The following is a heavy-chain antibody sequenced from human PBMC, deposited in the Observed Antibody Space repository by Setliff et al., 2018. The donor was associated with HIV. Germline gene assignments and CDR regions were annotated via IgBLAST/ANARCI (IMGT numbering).Heavy chain of an antibody. CDR2: INLSGST. D-gene: IGHD1-1*01. V-gene: IGHV1-46*01. CDR3: ARAGGTTGTTLDAFDI. Sequence: ASVKVSCKASGYTFTSYYMLWVRQAPGQGLEWMGIINLSGSTIYAQEFQGRVTMTRDTSTSTVYMELSSLRSEDTAVYYCARAGGTTGTTLDAFDIWGQGTMVTVSS. J-gene: IGHJ3*02. CDR1: GYTFTSYY.